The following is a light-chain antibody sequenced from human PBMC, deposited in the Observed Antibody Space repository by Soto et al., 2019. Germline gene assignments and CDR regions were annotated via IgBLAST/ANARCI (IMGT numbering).Light chain of an antibody. CDR1: QSIRYA. CDR2: DAS. Sequence: TQSPNSLAVSVGDRVTITCRASQSIRYALAWYQQEPGKAPKVLVYDASILASGVSSRFSGSGSGTEFTLTISGLRPDDFVEYYCQQYDNYSWTFGQGTKV. CDR3: QQYDNYSWT. V-gene: IGKV1-5*01. J-gene: IGKJ1*01.